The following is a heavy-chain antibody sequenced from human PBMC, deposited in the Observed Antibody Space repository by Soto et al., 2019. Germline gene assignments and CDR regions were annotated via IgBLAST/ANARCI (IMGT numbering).Heavy chain of an antibody. D-gene: IGHD2-21*02. J-gene: IGHJ6*02. CDR2: VSHDGNTK. V-gene: IGHV3-30*04. CDR1: GFIFSNFA. CDR3: ARDPRPPSCGGDCYSWGMDV. Sequence: GGSLRLSCAASGFIFSNFAMHWVRQAPGKGLEWVAVVSHDGNTKYYADSVKGRFTISRGNSKNTLYLQMNSLRAEDTALYYCARDPRPPSCGGDCYSWGMDVWGQGTTVTVSS.